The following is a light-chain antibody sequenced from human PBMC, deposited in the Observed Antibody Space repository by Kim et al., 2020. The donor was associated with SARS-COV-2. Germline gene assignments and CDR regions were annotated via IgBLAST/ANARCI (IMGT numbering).Light chain of an antibody. CDR3: AAFDDTLRGQV. Sequence: QSALTQPPSVSGTSGQTINIACSGRSANIGTTHVCWYQQGAGTAPRLLIYSDNQRPSGVPDRFSGSKSGLSVSLAIRGLRSEDEALYFCAAFDDTLRGQVFCGETKVTVL. CDR1: SANIGTTH. CDR2: SDN. J-gene: IGLJ3*02. V-gene: IGLV1-47*02.